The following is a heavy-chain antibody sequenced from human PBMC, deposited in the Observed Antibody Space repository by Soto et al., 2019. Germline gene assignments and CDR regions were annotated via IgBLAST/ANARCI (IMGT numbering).Heavy chain of an antibody. V-gene: IGHV4-34*01. Sequence: SETLSLTCAAYGGSFSGYYWSWIRQPPGKGLEWIGEINHSGSTNYNPSLKSRVTISVDTSKNQFSLKLSSATAADTAVYYCASFGGWSDYYTRDYWGQGTLVTVSS. CDR1: GGSFSGYY. J-gene: IGHJ4*02. CDR3: ASFGGWSDYYTRDY. D-gene: IGHD3-3*01. CDR2: INHSGST.